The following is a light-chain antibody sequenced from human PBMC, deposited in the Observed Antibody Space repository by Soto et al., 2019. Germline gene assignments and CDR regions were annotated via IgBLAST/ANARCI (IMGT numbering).Light chain of an antibody. J-gene: IGLJ1*01. CDR1: SSDVGGYNY. CDR2: DVS. CDR3: SSYTSTSTHV. Sequence: QSALTEPASMPGSRGQSITISWTGTSSDVGGYNYVSWYQQHPGKSPKLMIYDVSNRPSGVSNRFSGSKSGNTASLTISWLQTEYEADYYCSSYTSTSTHVFRSWTKVTVL. V-gene: IGLV2-14*01.